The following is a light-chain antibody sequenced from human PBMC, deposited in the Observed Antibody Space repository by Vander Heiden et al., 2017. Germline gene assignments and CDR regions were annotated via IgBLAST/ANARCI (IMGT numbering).Light chain of an antibody. Sequence: DIVMTQSPLSLPVTPEEPASISCRSSQTLLHRNGYNRLDWYLQKPGQSPQLLIYLGSNRASGVPDRFSGSGSGTDFTLRISRVEAEDVCVYYCMQTLQTPVTFGGGTKVVIK. CDR1: QTLLHRNGYNR. J-gene: IGKJ4*01. V-gene: IGKV2-28*01. CDR3: MQTLQTPVT. CDR2: LGS.